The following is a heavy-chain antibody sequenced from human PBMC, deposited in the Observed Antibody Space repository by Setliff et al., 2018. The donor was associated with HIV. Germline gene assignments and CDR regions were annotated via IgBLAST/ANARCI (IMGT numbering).Heavy chain of an antibody. V-gene: IGHV4-61*02. CDR1: GDSISSGYYY. CDR3: TRDTGYILSGYRPHWYFDL. CDR2: IYSTGST. D-gene: IGHD3-9*01. J-gene: IGHJ2*01. Sequence: PSETLSLTCTFSGDSISSGYYYWSWIRQHAGKGLEWIGRIYSTGSTNYNPSLKSRVTISSDTSKNLFSLKLTTVTAADAAVYYCTRDTGYILSGYRPHWYFDLWGRGTLVTVSS.